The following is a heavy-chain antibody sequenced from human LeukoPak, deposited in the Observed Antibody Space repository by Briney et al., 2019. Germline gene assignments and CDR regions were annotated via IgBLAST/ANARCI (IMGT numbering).Heavy chain of an antibody. V-gene: IGHV3-21*01. CDR2: ITTSCSSI. CDR3: ARNPYYYESSGYFFGAFDI. Sequence: GGSLRLSCAASGFTFSSYGMNWVRQAPGKVLEWVSAITTSCSSIYDADSVQGRFTISRDNSKNTLYLQMNNLRDEDTAVYYCARNPYYYESSGYFFGAFDIWGQGTMVTVSS. J-gene: IGHJ3*02. D-gene: IGHD3-22*01. CDR1: GFTFSSYG.